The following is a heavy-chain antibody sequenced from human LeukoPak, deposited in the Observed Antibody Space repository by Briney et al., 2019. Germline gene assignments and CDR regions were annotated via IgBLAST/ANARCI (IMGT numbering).Heavy chain of an antibody. CDR2: IYHSGST. CDR1: GYSISSGYY. Sequence: TSETLSLICAVSGYSISSGYYWGWIRQPPGKGLEWIGSIYHSGSTYYNPSLKSRVTISVDTSKNQSSLKLSSVTAADAAVYYCARHLQTTYVGATLDYWGQGTLVTVSS. CDR3: ARHLQTTYVGATLDY. V-gene: IGHV4-38-2*01. D-gene: IGHD1-26*01. J-gene: IGHJ4*02.